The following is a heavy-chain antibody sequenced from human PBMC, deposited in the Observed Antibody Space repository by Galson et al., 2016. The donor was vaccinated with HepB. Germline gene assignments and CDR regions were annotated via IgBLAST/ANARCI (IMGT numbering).Heavy chain of an antibody. CDR3: AQAYGSGSYNYYYYGMDV. CDR2: IYPGVSDT. J-gene: IGHJ6*02. D-gene: IGHD3-10*01. V-gene: IGHV5-51*01. CDR1: GYSFTSYW. Sequence: QSGAEVKKPGESLKISCKGSGYSFTSYWIGWVRQMPGKGLEWMGIIYPGVSDTRYSPSFQGQVTISADKSISTAYLQWSSLKASDTAMYYCAQAYGSGSYNYYYYGMDVWGQGTTVTVSS.